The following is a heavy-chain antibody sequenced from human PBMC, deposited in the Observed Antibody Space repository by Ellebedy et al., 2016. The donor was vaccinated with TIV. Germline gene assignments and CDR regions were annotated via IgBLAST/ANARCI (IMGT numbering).Heavy chain of an antibody. CDR2: ITSSSSYI. CDR3: ARVNRGGWYDY. V-gene: IGHV3-21*01. J-gene: IGHJ4*02. CDR1: GFTFSTYT. Sequence: PGGSLRLSCAASGFTFSTYTMNWVRQAPGKGLEWVSSITSSSSYIYYSDSVKGRFTISRDNAKNSLFLRMNSLRAEDTAVYFCARVNRGGWYDYWGQGTLVTVSS. D-gene: IGHD6-19*01.